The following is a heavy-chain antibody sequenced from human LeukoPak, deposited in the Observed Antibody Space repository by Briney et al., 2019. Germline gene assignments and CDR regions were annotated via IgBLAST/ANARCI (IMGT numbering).Heavy chain of an antibody. Sequence: GGSLRLSCAASGFTFSSYAMHWVRQAPGKGLEWVAVISYDGSNKYYADSVKGRFTISRDNSKNTLYLQMNSLRAEDTAVYYCAGEGRGSYQWNFDYWGQGTLVTVSS. CDR3: AGEGRGSYQWNFDY. CDR2: ISYDGSNK. J-gene: IGHJ4*02. V-gene: IGHV3-30*04. CDR1: GFTFSSYA. D-gene: IGHD1-26*01.